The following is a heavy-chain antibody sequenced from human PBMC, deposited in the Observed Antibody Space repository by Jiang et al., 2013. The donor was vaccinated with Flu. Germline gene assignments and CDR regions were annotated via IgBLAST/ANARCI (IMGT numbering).Heavy chain of an antibody. CDR2: IYYSGST. V-gene: IGHV4-39*01. J-gene: IGHJ1*01. D-gene: IGHD1-26*01. CDR1: GGSISSSSYY. CDR3: ARPGELSTHPGEEYFQH. Sequence: ETLSLTCTVSGGSISSSSYYWGWIRQPPGKGLEWIGSIYYSGSTYYNPSLKSRVTISVDTSKNQFSLKLSSVTAADTAVYYCARPGELSTHPGEEYFQHWGQGTLVTVSS.